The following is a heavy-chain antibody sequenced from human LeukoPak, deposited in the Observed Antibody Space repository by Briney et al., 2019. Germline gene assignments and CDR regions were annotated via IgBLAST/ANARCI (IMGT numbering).Heavy chain of an antibody. Sequence: ASVKVSCKASGYTFTSYVIHWVRQAPGQRLEWMGWINAGNGNTKYSQEFQDRVTITRDTSASTVYMELSSLRSGDMAVYYCARDSNEAAAAYYYYYMDVWGKGTTVTVSS. V-gene: IGHV1-3*03. CDR3: ARDSNEAAAAYYYYYMDV. D-gene: IGHD6-13*01. J-gene: IGHJ6*03. CDR2: INAGNGNT. CDR1: GYTFTSYV.